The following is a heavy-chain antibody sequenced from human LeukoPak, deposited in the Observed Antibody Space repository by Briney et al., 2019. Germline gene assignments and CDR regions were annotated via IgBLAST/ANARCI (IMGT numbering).Heavy chain of an antibody. Sequence: ASVKVSCKASGYTFTGYYMHWVRQAPGQGLEWMGWINPNSGGTNYAQKFQGRVTMTRDTSISTAYMELRSLRSDDTAVYYCARVGYYGSGSYYKNYGANYYYYMDVWGKGTTVTVSS. CDR2: INPNSGGT. J-gene: IGHJ6*03. V-gene: IGHV1-2*02. CDR3: ARVGYYGSGSYYKNYGANYYYYMDV. CDR1: GYTFTGYY. D-gene: IGHD3-10*01.